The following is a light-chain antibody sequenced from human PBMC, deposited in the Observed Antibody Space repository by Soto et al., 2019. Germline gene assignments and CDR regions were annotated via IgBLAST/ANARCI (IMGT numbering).Light chain of an antibody. CDR2: EVS. CDR1: SSDVGSYNL. Sequence: QSVLTQPASVSRSPGQSITISCNGTSSDVGSYNLVSWYQQHPGKAPKLMIYEVSKRPSGVSNRFSGSKSGNTASLTISGLQAEDEADYYCCSYAGSSLYVFGTGTKVTVL. J-gene: IGLJ1*01. CDR3: CSYAGSSLYV. V-gene: IGLV2-23*02.